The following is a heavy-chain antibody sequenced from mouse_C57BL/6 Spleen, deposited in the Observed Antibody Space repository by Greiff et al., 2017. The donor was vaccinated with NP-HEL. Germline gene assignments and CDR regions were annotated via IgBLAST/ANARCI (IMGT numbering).Heavy chain of an antibody. D-gene: IGHD1-1*01. CDR1: GFTFSDYG. J-gene: IGHJ4*01. V-gene: IGHV5-15*01. CDR2: ISNLAYSI. CDR3: ARQEDYYGSCAMDY. Sequence: EVQLVESGGGLVQPGGSLKLSCAASGFTFSDYGMAWVRQAPRKGPEWVAFISNLAYSIYYADTVTGRFTISRENAKNTLYLEMSSLRSEDTAMYYCARQEDYYGSCAMDYWGQGTSVTVSS.